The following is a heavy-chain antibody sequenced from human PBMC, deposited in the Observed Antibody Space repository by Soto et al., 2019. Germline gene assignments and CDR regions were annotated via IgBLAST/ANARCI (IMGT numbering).Heavy chain of an antibody. D-gene: IGHD1-26*01. CDR3: STELRWEESFDY. J-gene: IGHJ4*02. V-gene: IGHV3-15*01. CDR2: IKSNTDGGST. CDR1: GLTFTNAW. Sequence: EVQLVESGGGLVKPGGSLRLSCAASGLTFTNAWMRWVRQAPGKGLEWVGRIKSNTDGGSTDYAAPVKGRFTISRXXSKNTVYLQINGLKTEDTAVYYCSTELRWEESFDYWGQGALVTVSS.